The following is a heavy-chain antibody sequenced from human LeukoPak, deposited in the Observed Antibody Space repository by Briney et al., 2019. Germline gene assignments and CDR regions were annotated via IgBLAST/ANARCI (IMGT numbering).Heavy chain of an antibody. CDR2: IYYSGST. CDR3: ARHRWGVTQYYFDY. CDR1: GYSFTSGHY. V-gene: IGHV4-38-2*01. D-gene: IGHD3-10*01. Sequence: SETLSLTCSVSGYSFTSGHYWGWIRQPPGKGLEWIGYIYYSGSTNYNPSLKSRVTISVDTSKNQFSLKLSSVTAADMAVYYCARHRWGVTQYYFDYWGQGTLVTVSS. J-gene: IGHJ4*02.